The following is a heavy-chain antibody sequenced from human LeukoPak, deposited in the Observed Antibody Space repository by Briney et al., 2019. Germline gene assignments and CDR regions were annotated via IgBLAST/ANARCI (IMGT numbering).Heavy chain of an antibody. Sequence: SETLSLTCAVYGGSFSGYYWSWIRRPPGKGLEWIGEINHSGSTNYNPSLKSRVTISVDTSKNQFSLKLSSVTAADTAVYYCARDGTTVSFFDIWGQGTMVTVSS. J-gene: IGHJ3*02. CDR2: INHSGST. V-gene: IGHV4-34*01. CDR1: GGSFSGYY. D-gene: IGHD4-17*01. CDR3: ARDGTTVSFFDI.